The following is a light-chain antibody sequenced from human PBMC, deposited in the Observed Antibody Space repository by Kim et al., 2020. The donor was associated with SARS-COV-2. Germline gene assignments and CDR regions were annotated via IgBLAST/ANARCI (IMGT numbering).Light chain of an antibody. CDR3: NSRDSSGNHVV. V-gene: IGLV3-19*01. CDR1: SLRSYY. J-gene: IGLJ2*01. CDR2: GTN. Sequence: SSELTQDPAVSVALGQTVRITCQGDSLRSYYASWYQQKPGQAPVLVIYGTNNRPSGIPDRFSGSSSGNTASLTITVAQAEDEADYYCNSRDSSGNHVVFG.